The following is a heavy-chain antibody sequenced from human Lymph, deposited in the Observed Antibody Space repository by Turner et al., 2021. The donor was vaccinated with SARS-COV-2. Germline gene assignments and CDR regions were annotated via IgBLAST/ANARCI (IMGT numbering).Heavy chain of an antibody. CDR2: IYYRGST. V-gene: IGHV4-59*01. CDR1: GGSMNRNY. D-gene: IGHD2-21*02. J-gene: IGHJ5*02. CDR3: ARETVNNWVDP. Sequence: QVQLQESGPRLVKPLETLSLTCTVSGGSMNRNYWSWIRQPPGKRLEWIGYIYYRGSTNYNPSLESRVNISVDTSRNQFSLNLTSVTAADTAIYYCARETVNNWVDPWGQGTLVTVSS.